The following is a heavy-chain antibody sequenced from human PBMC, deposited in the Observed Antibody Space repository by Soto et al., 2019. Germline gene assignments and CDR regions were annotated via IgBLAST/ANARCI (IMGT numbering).Heavy chain of an antibody. CDR3: ARLYVVGSPWGFAP. CDR1: GYSFSSYW. Sequence: PGESLKISFKGSGYSFSSYWLGWVRQMPGKGLELMGIIYPGDSNVRYSPSFQGQVTISADKSINTAYLQWSSLRASDTAIYYCARLYVVGSPWGFAPWGQGTRVTVSS. CDR2: IYPGDSNV. D-gene: IGHD2-15*01. J-gene: IGHJ5*02. V-gene: IGHV5-51*01.